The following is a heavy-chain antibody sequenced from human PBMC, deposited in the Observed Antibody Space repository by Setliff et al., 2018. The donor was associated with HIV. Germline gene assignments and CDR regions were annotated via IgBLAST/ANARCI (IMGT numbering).Heavy chain of an antibody. CDR2: IYYRGNT. CDR3: AREQMEAPAGTKRYPLSFGY. V-gene: IGHV4-30-4*08. CDR1: GGSISSGDYY. D-gene: IGHD2-2*01. J-gene: IGHJ4*02. Sequence: SETLSLTCTVSGGSISSGDYYWTWIRRHPGKGLELLGYIYYRGNTYYNPSLKGRVTISVDPSQNQFSLKLRSVTAADTAVYYCAREQMEAPAGTKRYPLSFGYWGQGTLVTGSS.